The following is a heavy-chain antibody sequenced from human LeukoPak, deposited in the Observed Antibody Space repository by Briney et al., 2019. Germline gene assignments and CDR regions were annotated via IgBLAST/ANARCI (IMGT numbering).Heavy chain of an antibody. CDR2: INHSGST. D-gene: IGHD3-16*01. J-gene: IGHJ4*02. Sequence: SETLSLTCTVSGGSISSGGYYWSWIRQPSGKGLEYIGEINHSGSTNYNPSLKSRVTISIDTSKNQFSLKLSSVTAADTAVYYCAKFGDSNFWGQGSLVTVSS. CDR1: GGSISSGGYY. V-gene: IGHV4-39*07. CDR3: AKFGDSNF.